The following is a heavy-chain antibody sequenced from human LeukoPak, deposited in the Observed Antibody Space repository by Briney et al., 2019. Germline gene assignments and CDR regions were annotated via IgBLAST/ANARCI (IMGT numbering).Heavy chain of an antibody. Sequence: ASVKVSCKASGYTFTGYYMHWVRQAPGQGLEWMGRINPNSGGTNYAQKFQGRVTMTRDTSISTAYMELSRLRSDDTAVYYRARVPHSSGRDYWGQGTLVTVSS. CDR1: GYTFTGYY. V-gene: IGHV1-2*06. CDR2: INPNSGGT. D-gene: IGHD6-19*01. J-gene: IGHJ4*02. CDR3: ARVPHSSGRDY.